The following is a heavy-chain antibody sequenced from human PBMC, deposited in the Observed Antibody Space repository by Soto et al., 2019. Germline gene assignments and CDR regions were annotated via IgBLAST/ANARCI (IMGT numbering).Heavy chain of an antibody. Sequence: GGSLRLSCAGSGFTFDDYGMHWVRQGPGKGLEWVSGITWISATIGYAASVKGRFTISRDNAKNSLYLQMSSLTTEDTAVYYCAKERRARGSIDVWGTGTTLT. J-gene: IGHJ6*04. CDR1: GFTFDDYG. V-gene: IGHV3-9*01. CDR3: AKERRARGSIDV. CDR2: ITWISATI. D-gene: IGHD1-1*01.